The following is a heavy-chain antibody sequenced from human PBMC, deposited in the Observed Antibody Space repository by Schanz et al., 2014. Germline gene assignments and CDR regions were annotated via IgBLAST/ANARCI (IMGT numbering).Heavy chain of an antibody. Sequence: EVQLLESGGGLVQPGGSLRLSCEASGFSFGNSGMSWVRQAPGKGLEWVSYISSSSSTRYYADSVKGRFTVSRDNSKNTLYLQMNTLRAEDTAVDYCVRDSFFAFDYWGQGTLVTVSS. CDR2: ISSSSSTR. J-gene: IGHJ4*02. V-gene: IGHV3-48*01. CDR1: GFSFGNSG. CDR3: VRDSFFAFDY. D-gene: IGHD3-3*01.